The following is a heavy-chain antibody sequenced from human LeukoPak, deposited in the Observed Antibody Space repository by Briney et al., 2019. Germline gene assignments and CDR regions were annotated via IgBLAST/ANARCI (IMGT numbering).Heavy chain of an antibody. Sequence: ASVKVSCKASGYTFSGYYIHWVRQAPGQGLEWMGWIIPNSGATNYAQNFQGRVTMTRDTSISTAYMELSRLRSDDTAVYYCARDQQWLGFHDYWGQGTLVTVSS. D-gene: IGHD6-19*01. CDR3: ARDQQWLGFHDY. V-gene: IGHV1-2*02. J-gene: IGHJ4*02. CDR1: GYTFSGYY. CDR2: IIPNSGAT.